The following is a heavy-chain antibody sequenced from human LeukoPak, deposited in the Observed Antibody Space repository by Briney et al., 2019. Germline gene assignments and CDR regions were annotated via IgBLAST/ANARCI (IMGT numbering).Heavy chain of an antibody. J-gene: IGHJ4*02. CDR3: AREAIVGATTEYYFDY. V-gene: IGHV3-53*01. D-gene: IGHD1-26*01. CDR1: GSTVSSNY. Sequence: GGSLRLSCAASGSTVSSNYMSWVRQAPGKGLEWVSVIYSGGSTYYADSVKGRFTISRDNSKNTLYLQMNSLRAEDTAVYYCAREAIVGATTEYYFDYWGQGTLVTVSS. CDR2: IYSGGST.